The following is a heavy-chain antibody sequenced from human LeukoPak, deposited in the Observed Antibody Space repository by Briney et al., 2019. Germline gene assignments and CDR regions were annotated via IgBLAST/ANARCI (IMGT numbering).Heavy chain of an antibody. V-gene: IGHV4-34*01. CDR2: INHSGIT. Sequence: PSETLSLTCAVYGGSFSDYYWNWVRQPPGKGLEWIGQINHSGITNYNPSLKSRVTISVDRSKNHFFLKVTSVTATDTAVYYCAREGVRFFNSGFDPWGQGTLVTVSS. J-gene: IGHJ5*02. D-gene: IGHD3-3*01. CDR1: GGSFSDYY. CDR3: AREGVRFFNSGFDP.